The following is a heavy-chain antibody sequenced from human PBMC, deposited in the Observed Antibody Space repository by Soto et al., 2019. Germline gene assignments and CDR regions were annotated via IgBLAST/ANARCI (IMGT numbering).Heavy chain of an antibody. J-gene: IGHJ3*02. CDR1: GYSFTSYL. Sequence: XESLKVTCQCSGYSFTSYLIGWTRQMHGKGLEWMGIIYPGDSDTRYSPSFQGQVTIPADKSISTAYLQWSSLKASDTAMYYCARVGAKMADVLDAFDIWGQGTMLTVSS. CDR3: ARVGAKMADVLDAFDI. D-gene: IGHD1-26*01. V-gene: IGHV5-51*01. CDR2: IYPGDSDT.